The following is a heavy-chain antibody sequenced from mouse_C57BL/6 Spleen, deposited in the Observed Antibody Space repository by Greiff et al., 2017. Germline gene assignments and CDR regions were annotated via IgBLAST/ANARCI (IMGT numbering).Heavy chain of an antibody. CDR2: ISSGSSTI. J-gene: IGHJ2*01. V-gene: IGHV5-17*01. CDR3: ARPYYGNTWYYFDY. CDR1: GFTFSDYG. Sequence: EVKLEESGGGLVKPGGSLKLSCAASGFTFSDYGMHWVRQAPEKGLEWVAYISSGSSTIYYADTVKGRFTISRDNAKNTLFLQMTSLRSEDTAMYYCARPYYGNTWYYFDYWGQGTTLTVSS. D-gene: IGHD2-10*01.